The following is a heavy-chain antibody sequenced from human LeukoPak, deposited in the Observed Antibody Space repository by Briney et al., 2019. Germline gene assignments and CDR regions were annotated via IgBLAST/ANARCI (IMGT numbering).Heavy chain of an antibody. D-gene: IGHD3-3*01. CDR2: ISHDGTVG. Sequence: GGSLRLSCVASTIGFRGYAMHWVRRAPGKGLEWVGSISHDGTVGYANSARGRFIISRDDSKSTLFLQMNSLRVEDTAMYYCTRVGLGVILGDAFDPWGQGTMATVSS. CDR1: TIGFRGYA. CDR3: TRVGLGVILGDAFDP. J-gene: IGHJ3*01. V-gene: IGHV3-30*04.